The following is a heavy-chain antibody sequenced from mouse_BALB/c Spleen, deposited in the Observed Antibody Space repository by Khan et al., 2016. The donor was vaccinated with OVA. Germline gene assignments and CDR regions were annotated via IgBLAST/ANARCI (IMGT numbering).Heavy chain of an antibody. CDR1: GYSFTGYF. D-gene: IGHD1-1*01. Sequence: VQLQQSGPELVKPGASVKISCKASGYSFTGYFMNWVMQSHGKSLEWIGRINPHIGETFYNQKFKGKATLTVDESSSTAHMELRSLASEDSAVYYCARIYSSDFDYWGQGTTVTVSS. CDR2: INPHIGET. J-gene: IGHJ2*01. V-gene: IGHV1-20*02. CDR3: ARIYSSDFDY.